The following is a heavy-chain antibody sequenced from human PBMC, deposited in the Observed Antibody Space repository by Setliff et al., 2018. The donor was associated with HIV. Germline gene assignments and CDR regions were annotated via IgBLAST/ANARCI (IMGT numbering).Heavy chain of an antibody. V-gene: IGHV4-59*01. Sequence: TSETLSLTCTVSGGSISSYYWSWIRQPPGKGLEWIGYIYCSGSTNYNPSLKSRVTISVDTSKDQFSLKLSSVIAADTAVYYCARIFGDQGYYYGMDVWGQGTTVTVSS. CDR3: ARIFGDQGYYYGMDV. D-gene: IGHD3-3*01. CDR2: IYCSGST. J-gene: IGHJ6*02. CDR1: GGSISSYY.